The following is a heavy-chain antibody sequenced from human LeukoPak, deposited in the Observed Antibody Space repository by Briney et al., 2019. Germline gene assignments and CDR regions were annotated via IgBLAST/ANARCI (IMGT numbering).Heavy chain of an antibody. V-gene: IGHV4-4*07. CDR2: IYTSGST. CDR1: XGSISSYY. CDR3: AXXXXXYXXXGYYPLDY. J-gene: IGHJ4*02. Sequence: CTVSXGSISSYYWSWIRQPAGKGLEWIGRIYTSGSTNYNPSLKSRVTISVDTSKNQFSLKLSSVTAADTAVYYCAXXXXXYXXXGYYPLDYWGQGTLVTVSS. D-gene: IGHD3-22*01.